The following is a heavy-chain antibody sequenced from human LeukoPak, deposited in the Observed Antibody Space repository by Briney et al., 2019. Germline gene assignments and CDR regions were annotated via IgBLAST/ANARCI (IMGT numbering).Heavy chain of an antibody. V-gene: IGHV4-39*07. J-gene: IGHJ3*02. CDR2: IYYSGST. Sequence: SETLSLTCTVSGGSISSSNYYWGWIRQSPGKGLEWIGSIYYSGSTYYNPSLKSRVTISVDTSKNQFSLKLSSVTAADTAVCYCARAYDRAFDIWGQGTMVTVSS. CDR3: ARAYDRAFDI. D-gene: IGHD3-22*01. CDR1: GGSISSSNYY.